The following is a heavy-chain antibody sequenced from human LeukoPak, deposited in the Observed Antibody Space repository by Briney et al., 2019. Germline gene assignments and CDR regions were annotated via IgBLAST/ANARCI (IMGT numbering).Heavy chain of an antibody. Sequence: GGSLRLSCAASGFTFSSYAMSWVRQAPGKGLEWVSAISGSGGSTYYAGSVKGRFTISRDNSKNTLYLQMNSLRAEDTAVYYCARDYVWGSYRYPYWGQGTLVTVSS. V-gene: IGHV3-23*01. D-gene: IGHD3-16*02. J-gene: IGHJ4*02. CDR3: ARDYVWGSYRYPY. CDR2: ISGSGGST. CDR1: GFTFSSYA.